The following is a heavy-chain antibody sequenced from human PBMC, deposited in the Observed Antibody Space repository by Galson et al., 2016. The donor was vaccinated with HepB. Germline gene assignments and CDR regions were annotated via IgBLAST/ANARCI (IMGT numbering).Heavy chain of an antibody. CDR2: ISGSGGST. V-gene: IGHV3-23*01. Sequence: SLRLSCAASGFTFRYYAMSWVRQAPGKGLEWVSGISGSGGSTYYADSVKGRFTISRDNSKNTLYLQMNSLRAEDTAVYYCAKSISMIVVVNFDYWGQGTLVPVSS. CDR3: AKSISMIVVVNFDY. J-gene: IGHJ4*02. CDR1: GFTFRYYA. D-gene: IGHD3-22*01.